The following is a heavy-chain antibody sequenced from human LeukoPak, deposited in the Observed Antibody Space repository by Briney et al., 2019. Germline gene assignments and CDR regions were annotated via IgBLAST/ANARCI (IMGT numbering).Heavy chain of an antibody. CDR1: GGSISSYY. V-gene: IGHV4-59*01. CDR2: IYNSGST. J-gene: IGHJ4*02. Sequence: SETLSLTCTVSGGSISSYYWSWIRQSTGKGLEWIGNIYNSGSTNYNPSLKSRVTISVDTSKNQFSLKLTSVTVADTAVYYCARGYSSGWYGELYYWGQGTLVTVSS. CDR3: ARGYSSGWYGELYY. D-gene: IGHD6-19*01.